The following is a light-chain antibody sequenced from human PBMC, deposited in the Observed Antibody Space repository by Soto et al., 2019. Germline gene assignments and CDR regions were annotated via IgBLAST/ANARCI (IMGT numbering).Light chain of an antibody. V-gene: IGKV1-6*02. CDR3: LQDYNYPLT. CDR1: QGIRND. Sequence: ALQVTQSPSSLSASVGDRVTITCRASQGIRNDLGWYQQKPGKAPKLLIYAASSLQSGVPSRFSGSVSGAHFNFTISSLQPEDFATYYCLQDYNYPLTFGGGTKVEIK. CDR2: AAS. J-gene: IGKJ4*01.